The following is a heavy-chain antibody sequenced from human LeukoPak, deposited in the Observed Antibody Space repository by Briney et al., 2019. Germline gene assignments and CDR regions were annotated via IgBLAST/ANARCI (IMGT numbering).Heavy chain of an antibody. J-gene: IGHJ5*02. CDR3: ARGRGWYSSSRNWFDP. CDR1: GGSFSGYY. V-gene: IGHV4-34*01. CDR2: INHSGST. D-gene: IGHD6-13*01. Sequence: SETLSLTCAVYGGSFSGYYWSWIRQPPGKGLEWIGEINHSGSTNYNPSLKSRVTISVDTSKNQFSLKLSSVTAADTAVYYCARGRGWYSSSRNWFDPWGQGTLVTVSS.